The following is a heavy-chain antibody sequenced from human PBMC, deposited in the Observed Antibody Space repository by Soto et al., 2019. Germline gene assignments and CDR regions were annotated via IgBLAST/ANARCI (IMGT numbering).Heavy chain of an antibody. D-gene: IGHD2-15*01. Sequence: QVQLVQSGAEVKKPGASVKVSCKASGYTFTSYYMHWVRQAPGQGLEWMGIIKPSGGSTSYAQKFRGRFTRSRDSSTSTVHVELSSLRSEDTAVDYCARGCSGGSCYDYWGQGTLVTVAS. J-gene: IGHJ4*02. V-gene: IGHV1-46*01. CDR1: GYTFTSYY. CDR2: IKPSGGST. CDR3: ARGCSGGSCYDY.